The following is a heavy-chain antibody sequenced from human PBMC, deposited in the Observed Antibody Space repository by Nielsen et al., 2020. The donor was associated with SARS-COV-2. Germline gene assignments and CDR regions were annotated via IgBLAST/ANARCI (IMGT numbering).Heavy chain of an antibody. CDR2: IDWDDDK. D-gene: IGHD1-14*01. CDR3: ARMYMGRDYYGMDV. Sequence: SGPTLVKPTQTLTLTCSFSGFSLSTSGMCVSWIRQPPGKAMEWLALIDWDDDKYYSTSMKTRLTSSKDTSKNQVVLTMTNMDPVDTATYYCARMYMGRDYYGMDVWGQGTTVTVSS. V-gene: IGHV2-70*01. CDR1: GFSLSTSGMC. J-gene: IGHJ6*02.